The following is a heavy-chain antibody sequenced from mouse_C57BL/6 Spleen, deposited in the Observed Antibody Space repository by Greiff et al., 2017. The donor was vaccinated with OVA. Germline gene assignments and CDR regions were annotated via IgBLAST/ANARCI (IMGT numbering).Heavy chain of an antibody. CDR1: GYSITSGYY. Sequence: EVQLQESGPGLVKPSQSLSLTCSVTGYSITSGYYWNWIRQFPGNKLEWMGYISYDGSNNYNPSLKNRISVTRDTSKNQFFLKLNSVTTEDTATDYCARSLYDYDVGAMDYWGQGTSVTVSS. D-gene: IGHD2-4*01. CDR2: ISYDGSN. V-gene: IGHV3-6*01. CDR3: ARSLYDYDVGAMDY. J-gene: IGHJ4*01.